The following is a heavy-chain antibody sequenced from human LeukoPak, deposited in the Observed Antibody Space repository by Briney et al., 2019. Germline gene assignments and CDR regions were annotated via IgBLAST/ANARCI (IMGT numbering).Heavy chain of an antibody. J-gene: IGHJ6*02. D-gene: IGHD2-2*01. CDR2: IWYDGSNK. Sequence: PGRSLRLSCAASGFTFSSYGMHWVRQAPGKGLEWVAVIWYDGSNKYYADSVKGRFTISRDNSKNTLYLQMNSLRAEDTAVYYCARSLSYQLLRFYYYYYGMDVWGQGTTVTVSS. CDR3: ARSLSYQLLRFYYYYYGMDV. CDR1: GFTFSSYG. V-gene: IGHV3-33*01.